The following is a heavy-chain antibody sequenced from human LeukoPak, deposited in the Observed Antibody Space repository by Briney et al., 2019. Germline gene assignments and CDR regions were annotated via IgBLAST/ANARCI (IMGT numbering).Heavy chain of an antibody. D-gene: IGHD3-10*01. CDR1: GFTFSSYW. CDR2: IKQDGSEK. V-gene: IGHV3-7*01. J-gene: IGHJ4*02. CDR3: ARDVYYGSGSPTVDY. Sequence: GGCLRLSCAASGFTFSSYWMSWVRQAPGKGLEWVANIKQDGSEKYYVDSLKVRFTISRDNSKNSLYLQMNSLRAEDTAVYYCARDVYYGSGSPTVDYWGQGTLVTVSS.